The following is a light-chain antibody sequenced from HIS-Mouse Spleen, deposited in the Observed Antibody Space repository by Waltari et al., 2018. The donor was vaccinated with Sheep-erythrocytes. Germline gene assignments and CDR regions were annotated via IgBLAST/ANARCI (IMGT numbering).Light chain of an antibody. CDR1: SSDVGSYNL. J-gene: IGLJ3*02. CDR2: EGS. CDR3: CSYAGSSTWV. Sequence: QSALTQPASVSGSPGQSITISCTGTSSDVGSYNLVSWYQQHPGKAPKLMIYEGSKRPSGVSKRFSCSQAGNTDSLTISGLQAEDEADYYCCSYAGSSTWVFGGGTKLTVL. V-gene: IGLV2-23*01.